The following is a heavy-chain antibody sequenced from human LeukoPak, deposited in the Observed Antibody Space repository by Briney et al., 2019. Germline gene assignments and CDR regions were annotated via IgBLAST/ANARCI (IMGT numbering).Heavy chain of an antibody. CDR3: ARAPRTTMIAVVINPFDP. CDR2: ISAYNGNT. CDR1: GYTFTSYG. J-gene: IGHJ5*02. Sequence: ASVKVSCKASGYTFTSYGISWVRQAPGQELEWMGWISAYNGNTNYAQKLQGRVTMTTDTSTSTAYMELRSLRSDDTAVYYCARAPRTTMIAVVINPFDPWGQGTLVTVSS. D-gene: IGHD3-22*01. V-gene: IGHV1-18*01.